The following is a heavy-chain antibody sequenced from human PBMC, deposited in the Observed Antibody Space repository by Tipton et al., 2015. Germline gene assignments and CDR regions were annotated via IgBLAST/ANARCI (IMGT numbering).Heavy chain of an antibody. CDR2: IYYSGST. D-gene: IGHD3-10*01. CDR3: ARVGYYYGSGSYYHYYYYYGMDV. Sequence: TLSLTCTVSGGSIRSSLYYWGWIRQPPGKGLEWIGYIYYSGSTNYNPSLKSRVTISVDTSKNQFSLKLSSVTAADTAVYYCARVGYYYGSGSYYHYYYYYGMDVWGQGTTVTVSS. V-gene: IGHV4-61*05. J-gene: IGHJ6*02. CDR1: GGSIRSSLYY.